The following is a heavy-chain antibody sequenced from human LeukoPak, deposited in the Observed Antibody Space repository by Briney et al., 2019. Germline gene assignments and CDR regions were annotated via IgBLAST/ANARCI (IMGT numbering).Heavy chain of an antibody. CDR3: ARAGSGYRDSIDY. Sequence: GGSLRLSCAASGFTFSNCAMNWVRQAPGKGLEWVSSISSSSSYIYYADSVKGRFTISRDNAKKSLYLQMNSLRVEDTAVYYCARAGSGYRDSIDYWGQGTLVTVSS. CDR2: ISSSSSYI. J-gene: IGHJ4*02. CDR1: GFTFSNCA. V-gene: IGHV3-21*01. D-gene: IGHD3-22*01.